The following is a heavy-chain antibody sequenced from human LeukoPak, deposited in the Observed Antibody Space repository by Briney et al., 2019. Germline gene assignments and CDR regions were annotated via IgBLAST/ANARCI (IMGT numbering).Heavy chain of an antibody. CDR1: GFTFSNYE. V-gene: IGHV3-48*03. CDR2: ISGSAATI. D-gene: IGHD2/OR15-2a*01. CDR3: ATRGFPLS. J-gene: IGHJ4*01. Sequence: GGSLRLSCAASGFTFSNYEMTWVRQAPGKGLEWVSYISGSAATIFYADSVKGRFTISRDNAKNSLYLQMNRLRAEDTAVYYCATRGFPLSWGRGTLVTVSS.